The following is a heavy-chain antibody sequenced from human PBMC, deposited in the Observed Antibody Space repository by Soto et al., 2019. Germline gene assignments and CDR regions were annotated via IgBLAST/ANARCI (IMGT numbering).Heavy chain of an antibody. J-gene: IGHJ6*02. CDR3: ARGQLVWYGDLTPYYRDMDV. CDR2: ISQDGGT. CDR1: GGSFDDFY. V-gene: IGHV4-34*01. Sequence: TLSLTCAFYGGSFDDFYWSWVRQSPGKGLEWIGEISQDGGTNYSPSLASRISVSADTSNNQFSLHLKSVTAADTGLYYCARGQLVWYGDLTPYYRDMDVWGQGTTVTVSS. D-gene: IGHD3-10*01.